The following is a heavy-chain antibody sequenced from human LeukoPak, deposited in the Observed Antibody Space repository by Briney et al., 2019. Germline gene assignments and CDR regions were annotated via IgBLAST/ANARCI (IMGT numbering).Heavy chain of an antibody. Sequence: GGSLRLSCAASGFTFSSYAMSWVRQAPGKGLEWVSAISGSGDNTYYADSVKGRFTISRDNSKNTLYLQMNSLRAEDTAVYYCAKVTYGSGTYGAFDYWGQGTLVTVSS. V-gene: IGHV3-23*01. CDR2: ISGSGDNT. CDR3: AKVTYGSGTYGAFDY. J-gene: IGHJ4*02. D-gene: IGHD3-10*01. CDR1: GFTFSSYA.